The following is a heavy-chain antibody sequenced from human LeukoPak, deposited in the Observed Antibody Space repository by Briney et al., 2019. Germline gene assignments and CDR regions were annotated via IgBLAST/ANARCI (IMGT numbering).Heavy chain of an antibody. CDR2: IYHSGST. D-gene: IGHD2-2*01. Sequence: SQTLSLTCAVSGGSISSGGYSWSCIRQPPGKGLEWIGYIYHSGSTYYNPSLKSRVTISVDRSKNQFSLKLSSVTAADTAVYYCARDKYQLGYYYYGMDVWGQGTTVTVSS. J-gene: IGHJ6*02. CDR1: GGSISSGGYS. CDR3: ARDKYQLGYYYYGMDV. V-gene: IGHV4-30-2*01.